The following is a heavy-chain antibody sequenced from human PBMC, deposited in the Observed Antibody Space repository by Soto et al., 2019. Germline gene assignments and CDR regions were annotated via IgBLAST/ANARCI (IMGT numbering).Heavy chain of an antibody. Sequence: GGSLRLSCAASGFSVATYSMNWVRQAPGKGLEWVSSITTSTSSNVHYADSVKGRFTISRDSAKNSLYLQMNSLRAEDTALYFCALYDALFFDYRGQGTLVTVSS. V-gene: IGHV3-21*01. CDR1: GFSVATYS. CDR2: ITTSTSSNV. D-gene: IGHD2-8*01. J-gene: IGHJ4*02. CDR3: ALYDALFFDY.